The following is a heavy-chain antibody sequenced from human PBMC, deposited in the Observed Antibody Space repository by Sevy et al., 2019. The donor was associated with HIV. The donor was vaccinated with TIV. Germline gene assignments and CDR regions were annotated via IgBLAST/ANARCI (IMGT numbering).Heavy chain of an antibody. Sequence: GGSLRLSCAASGFTFSSYAMHWVRQAPGKGLEWVAVVYSGGATYYADFVKGRFTISRDKSKNTLYLQMKSLRAEDTAVYYCARVGYCRGGTCFSGFYYGMDVWGQGTTVTVSS. D-gene: IGHD2-15*01. J-gene: IGHJ6*02. CDR1: GFTFSSYA. V-gene: IGHV3-53*01. CDR3: ARVGYCRGGTCFSGFYYGMDV. CDR2: VYSGGAT.